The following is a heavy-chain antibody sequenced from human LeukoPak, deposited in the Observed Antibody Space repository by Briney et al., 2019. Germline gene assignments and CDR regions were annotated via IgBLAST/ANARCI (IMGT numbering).Heavy chain of an antibody. CDR2: ITSGGSDT. D-gene: IGHD3-16*01. CDR3: ARLFAS. Sequence: GGSLRLSCAASGFSVGATYMNWVRQAPGEGLEWVAHITSGGSDTHYADSVKGRFTISRDTAANSLFLQMNSLRDDDTAVYYCARLFASWGQGTLVTVSS. CDR1: GFSVGATY. J-gene: IGHJ4*02. V-gene: IGHV3-48*02.